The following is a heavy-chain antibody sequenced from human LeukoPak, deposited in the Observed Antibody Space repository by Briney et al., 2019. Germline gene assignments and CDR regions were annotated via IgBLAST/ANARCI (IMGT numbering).Heavy chain of an antibody. CDR2: FSATDGST. Sequence: GGSLRLSCAASGFTFSTYAMTWVRQAPGKGLEWVSAFSATDGSTQYADSVKGRFTISRDSTTNTLFLQMNSLRAEDTALYYCARDHPGYSGYVQDYWGQGALITVSS. V-gene: IGHV3-23*01. CDR3: ARDHPGYSGYVQDY. D-gene: IGHD5-12*01. CDR1: GFTFSTYA. J-gene: IGHJ4*02.